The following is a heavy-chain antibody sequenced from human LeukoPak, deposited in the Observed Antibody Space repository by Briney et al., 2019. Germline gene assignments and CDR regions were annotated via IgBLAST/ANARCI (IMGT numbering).Heavy chain of an antibody. CDR1: SVSISSSTYY. Sequence: PSETLSLTCTVSSVSISSSTYYWGWIRQPPGKGPEWIGSIYYSGSTYYNPSLKSRVTISVDTSKNQFSLKLSSVTAADTAVYYCASYYDSSGYPYWGQGTLVTVSS. CDR2: IYYSGST. CDR3: ASYYDSSGYPY. V-gene: IGHV4-39*07. D-gene: IGHD3-22*01. J-gene: IGHJ4*02.